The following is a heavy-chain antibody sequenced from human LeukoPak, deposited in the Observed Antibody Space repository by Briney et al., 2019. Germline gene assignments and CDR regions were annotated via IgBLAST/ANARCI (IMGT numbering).Heavy chain of an antibody. Sequence: TGGSLRLSCVVSGFTFSTYAMSWVRQAPGKGLEWVSGIGGSGGDTFYADSVRGRFTVSGDNSKNTLFLQIDSLRTEDTAVYYCVPLGGLGYYQYGMDVWGRGTTVTVSS. D-gene: IGHD3/OR15-3a*01. V-gene: IGHV3-23*01. J-gene: IGHJ6*02. CDR1: GFTFSTYA. CDR3: VPLGGLGYYQYGMDV. CDR2: IGGSGGDT.